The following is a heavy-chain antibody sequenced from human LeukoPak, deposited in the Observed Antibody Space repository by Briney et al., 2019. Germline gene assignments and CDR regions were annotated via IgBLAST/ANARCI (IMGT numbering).Heavy chain of an antibody. Sequence: ASVKVSCKASGGTFSSYAISWVRQAPGQGLEWMGGIIPIFGTANYAQKFQGRVTITADESTSTAYMELRSLRSDDTAVYYCARDSRGYSYGPYGMDVWGQGTTVTVSS. V-gene: IGHV1-69*13. CDR3: ARDSRGYSYGPYGMDV. D-gene: IGHD5-18*01. CDR1: GGTFSSYA. CDR2: IIPIFGTA. J-gene: IGHJ6*02.